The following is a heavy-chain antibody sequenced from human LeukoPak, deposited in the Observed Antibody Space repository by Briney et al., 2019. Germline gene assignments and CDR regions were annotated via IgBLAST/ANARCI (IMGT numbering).Heavy chain of an antibody. Sequence: SETLSLTCAVYGGSFSGYYWSWIRQPPGKGLEWIGEINHSGSTNYNPSLKSRVTISVDTSKNQFSLKLSSVTAADTAVYFCARRPGSYESGHGDDNWGQGILVTVSS. CDR3: ARRPGSYESGHGDDN. CDR2: INHSGST. J-gene: IGHJ4*02. V-gene: IGHV4-34*01. CDR1: GGSFSGYY. D-gene: IGHD3-3*01.